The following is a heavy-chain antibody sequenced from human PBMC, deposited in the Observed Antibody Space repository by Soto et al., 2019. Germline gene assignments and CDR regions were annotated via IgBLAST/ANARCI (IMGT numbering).Heavy chain of an antibody. J-gene: IGHJ6*03. V-gene: IGHV1-18*01. Sequence: QVPLVQSGAEVKKPGASVKVSCKASGYTFTSYGISWVRQAPGQGLEWMGWISAYNGNTNYAQKLQGRVTMTTDTSTSTAYMELRSLRSDDTAVYYCARDQFSDGYDRTQNMDVWGKGTTVTVSS. D-gene: IGHD5-12*01. CDR1: GYTFTSYG. CDR2: ISAYNGNT. CDR3: ARDQFSDGYDRTQNMDV.